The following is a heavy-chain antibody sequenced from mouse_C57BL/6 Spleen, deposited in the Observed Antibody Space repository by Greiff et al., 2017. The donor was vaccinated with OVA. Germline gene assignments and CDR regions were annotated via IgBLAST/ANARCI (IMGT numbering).Heavy chain of an antibody. CDR3: TRGTGCFDY. CDR2: IDPETGGT. V-gene: IGHV1-15*01. CDR1: GYTFTDYE. Sequence: QVQLQQSGAELVRPGASVTLSCKASGYTFTDYEMHWVKQTPVHGLEWIGAIDPETGGTAYNQKCKGKAILTADKSSSTAYMELRSLTSEDSAVYYCTRGTGCFDYWGQGTTLTVSS. D-gene: IGHD4-1*01. J-gene: IGHJ2*01.